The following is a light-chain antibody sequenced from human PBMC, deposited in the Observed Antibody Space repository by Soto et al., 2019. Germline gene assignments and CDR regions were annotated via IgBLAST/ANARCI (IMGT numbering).Light chain of an antibody. CDR3: QQYQNLRT. Sequence: IQMTQSPATLSVSPGERATLSCRASQTIYSNVAWYQQRPGQAPRLLIYRASARATGIPARFSGSGSGTEFTLTIGSLQSEDSAVYYCQQYQNLRTFGQGTKVEIK. V-gene: IGKV3-15*01. CDR1: QTIYSN. J-gene: IGKJ1*01. CDR2: RAS.